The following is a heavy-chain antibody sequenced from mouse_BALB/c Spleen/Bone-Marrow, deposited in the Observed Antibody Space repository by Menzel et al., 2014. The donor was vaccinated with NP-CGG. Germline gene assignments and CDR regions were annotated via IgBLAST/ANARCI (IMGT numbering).Heavy chain of an antibody. CDR3: TIEYGITTKDYYALDY. CDR1: GYTFTTYW. D-gene: IGHD2-10*02. J-gene: IGHJ4*01. CDR2: INPSNGGT. V-gene: IGHV1S16*01. Sequence: QVQLKESGAELVKPGASVKLSCKASGYTFTTYWMHWVRLRPGQVFEWIGEINPSNGGTTYNEKFKRKATLTVGKSSSTAYMQLSSLTSEDSAVYYCTIEYGITTKDYYALDYWGQGTLVTVSS.